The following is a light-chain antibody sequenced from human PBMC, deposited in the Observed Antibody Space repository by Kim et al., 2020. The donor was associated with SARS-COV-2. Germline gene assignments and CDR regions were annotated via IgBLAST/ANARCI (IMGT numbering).Light chain of an antibody. Sequence: EIVMTQSPATLSVSPGDRATLSCRASQSVSNFLAWYQQKPGQTPRLLIYGAFTRATGIPARFSGTGYGTDFTLTVSSLQSEDFAVYYCQQYRNWPVTFGGGTKVDIK. CDR1: QSVSNF. CDR2: GAF. J-gene: IGKJ4*02. CDR3: QQYRNWPVT. V-gene: IGKV3-15*01.